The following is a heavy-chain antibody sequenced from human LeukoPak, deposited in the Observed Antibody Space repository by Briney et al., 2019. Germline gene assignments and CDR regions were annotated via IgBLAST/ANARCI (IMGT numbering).Heavy chain of an antibody. Sequence: SETLSLTCIVSGGSVNSGNYYWSWIRQPPGKGLEWIGYIYYSGSTYYYNPSLESRVTISLDTSKNQFSLKLSSVTAADTAVYYCARDREWELQSLRYFDYWGQGTLVTVSS. D-gene: IGHD1-26*01. CDR1: GGSVNSGNYY. V-gene: IGHV4-61*01. CDR3: ARDREWELQSLRYFDY. CDR2: IYYSGSTY. J-gene: IGHJ4*02.